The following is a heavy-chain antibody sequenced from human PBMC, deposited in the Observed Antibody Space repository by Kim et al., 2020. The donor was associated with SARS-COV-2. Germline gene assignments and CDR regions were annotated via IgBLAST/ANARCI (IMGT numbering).Heavy chain of an antibody. Sequence: SETLSLTCTVSGYSISSGYYWGWIRQPPGKGLEWIGRIYSSGNTFYNPSLKSRVTISVDTSKNQFSLKVTSVTAADTAVYFCARDDNGTVDYWGQGTLVT. CDR2: IYSSGNT. J-gene: IGHJ4*02. CDR3: ARDDNGTVDY. D-gene: IGHD2-8*01. V-gene: IGHV4-38-2*02. CDR1: GYSISSGYY.